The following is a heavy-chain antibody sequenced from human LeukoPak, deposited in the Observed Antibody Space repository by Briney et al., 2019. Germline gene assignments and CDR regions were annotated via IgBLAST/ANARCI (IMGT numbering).Heavy chain of an antibody. J-gene: IGHJ3*02. V-gene: IGHV1-2*02. CDR2: INPNSGGT. Sequence: ASVKVSCKASGYTFTNYYMHWVRQAPGQGLEWMGWINPNSGGTNYAQKFQGRVTMTRDTSISTAYMELSRLRSDDTAVYYCARDGSRWLQSNDAFDIWGQGTMVTVSS. D-gene: IGHD5-24*01. CDR3: ARDGSRWLQSNDAFDI. CDR1: GYTFTNYY.